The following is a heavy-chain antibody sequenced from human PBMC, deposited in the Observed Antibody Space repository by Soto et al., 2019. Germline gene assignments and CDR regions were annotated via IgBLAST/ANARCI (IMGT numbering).Heavy chain of an antibody. CDR2: INHSGST. D-gene: IGHD3-10*01. CDR1: GGSFSGYY. J-gene: IGHJ6*02. Sequence: SETLSLTCAVYGGSFSGYYWSWIRQPPGKGLEWIGEINHSGSTNYNPSLKSRVTISVDTSKNQFSLKLSSVTAADTAVYYCARGLGRYYVSVSVKRSTYYYYYGMDVWGQGTTVTVSS. V-gene: IGHV4-34*01. CDR3: ARGLGRYYVSVSVKRSTYYYYYGMDV.